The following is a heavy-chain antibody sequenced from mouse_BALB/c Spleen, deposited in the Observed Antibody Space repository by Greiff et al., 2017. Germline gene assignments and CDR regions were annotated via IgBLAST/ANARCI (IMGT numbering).Heavy chain of an antibody. J-gene: IGHJ4*01. CDR1: GYTFTSYD. Sequence: SGPELVKPGALVKISCKASGYTFTSYDINWVKQRPGQGLEWIGWIYPGDGSTKYNEKFKGKATLTADKSSSTAYMQLSSLTSENSAVYFCARLRGNYVGYAMDYWGQGTSVTVSS. V-gene: IGHV1S33*01. CDR2: IYPGDGST. D-gene: IGHD2-1*01. CDR3: ARLRGNYVGYAMDY.